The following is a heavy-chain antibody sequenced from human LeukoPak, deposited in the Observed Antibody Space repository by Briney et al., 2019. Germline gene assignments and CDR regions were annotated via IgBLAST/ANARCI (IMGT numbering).Heavy chain of an antibody. CDR2: INPNSGGT. CDR3: ARDRGFYDFWSGCFDY. D-gene: IGHD3-3*01. CDR1: GYTVTCYY. J-gene: IGHJ4*02. V-gene: IGHV1-2*02. Sequence: ASVKVSCKASGYTVTCYYMHWVGQAPGQGLEWMGWINPNSGGTNNAQKFQGRVTMTRDTSISTAYMELSRLRSADTAVYYCARDRGFYDFWSGCFDYWGQGTLVTVSS.